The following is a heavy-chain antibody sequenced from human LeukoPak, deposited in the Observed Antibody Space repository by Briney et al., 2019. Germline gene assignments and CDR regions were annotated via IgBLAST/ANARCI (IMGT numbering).Heavy chain of an antibody. CDR1: GYNFATYW. J-gene: IGHJ5*02. Sequence: GEALKISGKWSGYNFATYWIIWVRQMPGKGLGGMGIIYPGDSDTRYSPSFQGQVTISADKSINTAYLQLSSLKASDTAMYYCERHSRVGATLSWFDLWGQGTLVTVSS. V-gene: IGHV5-51*01. CDR2: IYPGDSDT. D-gene: IGHD1-26*01. CDR3: ERHSRVGATLSWFDL.